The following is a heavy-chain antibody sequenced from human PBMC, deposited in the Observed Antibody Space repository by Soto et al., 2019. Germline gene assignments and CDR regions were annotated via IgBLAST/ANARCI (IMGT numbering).Heavy chain of an antibody. CDR3: ARDPSTYYYYGMDV. V-gene: IGHV3-48*03. Sequence: GGSLRLSCVASGFTFSSYEMNWVRQAPGKGLEWASCISSSGSSIFYADSVKGRFTISRDNAKNSLYLQMNSLRVEDTALYYCARDPSTYYYYGMDVWGQGTTVTVSS. CDR1: GFTFSSYE. J-gene: IGHJ6*02. CDR2: ISSSGSSI.